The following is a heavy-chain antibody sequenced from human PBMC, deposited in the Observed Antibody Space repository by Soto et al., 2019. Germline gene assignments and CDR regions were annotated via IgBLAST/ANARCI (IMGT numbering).Heavy chain of an antibody. Sequence: GASLKISCKGSGYSFTSYWIGWVRQMPGKGLEWMGIIYPGDSDTRYSPSFQGQVTISADKSISTAYLQWSSLKASDTAMYYCARPNTTANVEMDVWGQGTLVTVSS. CDR2: IYPGDSDT. V-gene: IGHV5-51*01. D-gene: IGHD5-18*01. J-gene: IGHJ4*02. CDR1: GYSFTSYW. CDR3: ARPNTTANVEMDV.